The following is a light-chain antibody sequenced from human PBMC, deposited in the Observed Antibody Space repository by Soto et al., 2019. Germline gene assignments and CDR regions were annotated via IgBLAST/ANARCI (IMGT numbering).Light chain of an antibody. CDR2: DVS. J-gene: IGLJ1*01. CDR3: NSYTSSSPYV. V-gene: IGLV2-14*03. Sequence: QSALTQPVSVSGSPGQSITISCTGTSGDVGGYNYVSWYQQHPGKAPKLMIYDVSNRPSGVSNRFSGSKSGNTASLTISGLQAEDEADYYCNSYTSSSPYVFGTGTKLTVL. CDR1: SGDVGGYNY.